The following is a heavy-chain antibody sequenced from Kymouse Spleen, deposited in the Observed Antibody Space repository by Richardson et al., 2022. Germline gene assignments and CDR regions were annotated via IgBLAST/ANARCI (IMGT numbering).Heavy chain of an antibody. D-gene: IGHD6-13*01. CDR2: IKSKTDGGTT. CDR1: GFTFSNAW. V-gene: IGHV3-15*01. CDR3: TTDRV*QQLTHFDY. J-gene: IGHJ4*02. Sequence: EVQLVESGGGLVKPGGSLRLSCAASGFTFSNAWMSWVRQAPGKGLEWVGRIKSKTDGGTTDYAAPVKGRFTISRDDSKNTLYLQMNSLKTEDTAVYYCTTDRV*QQLTHFDYWGQGTLVTVSS.